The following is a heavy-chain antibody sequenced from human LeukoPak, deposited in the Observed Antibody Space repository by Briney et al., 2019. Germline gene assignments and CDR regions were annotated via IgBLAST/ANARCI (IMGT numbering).Heavy chain of an antibody. CDR3: ARGRPGGIHDHSNYFDY. CDR2: IIPIFGTA. D-gene: IGHD4-11*01. J-gene: IGHJ4*02. V-gene: IGHV1-69*05. Sequence: SVKVSCKASGGTFSSYAISWVRQALGQGLEWMGGIIPIFGTANYAQKFQGRVTITTDESTSTAYMELSSLRSEDTAVYYCARGRPGGIHDHSNYFDYWGQGTLVTVSS. CDR1: GGTFSSYA.